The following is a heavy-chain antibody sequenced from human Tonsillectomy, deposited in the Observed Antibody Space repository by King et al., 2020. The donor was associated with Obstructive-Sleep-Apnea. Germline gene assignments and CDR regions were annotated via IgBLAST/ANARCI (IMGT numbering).Heavy chain of an antibody. CDR3: ARSADYGDYLFDY. Sequence: LQLQESGPGLVKPSETLSLTCTVSGGSLSSSRYYWGWIRHPPGKGLAWIGSIYYSGTTYYNPSLKSRVTISVDTSKNQFSLKLSSVTAADTAVYYCARSADYGDYLFDYWGQGTLVTVSS. J-gene: IGHJ4*02. D-gene: IGHD4-17*01. CDR2: IYYSGTT. CDR1: GGSLSSSRYY. V-gene: IGHV4-39*07.